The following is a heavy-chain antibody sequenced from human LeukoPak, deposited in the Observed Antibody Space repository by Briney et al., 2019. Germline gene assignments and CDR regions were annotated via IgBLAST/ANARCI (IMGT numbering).Heavy chain of an antibody. CDR3: ARNSLGNYYDSSGSVGAFDI. D-gene: IGHD3-22*01. Sequence: ASVKVSCKASGYTFTSYAMHWVRQAPGQRLEWMGWINAGNGNTKYSQEFQGRVTITRDTSASTAYMELSSLRSEDMAVYYCARNSLGNYYDSSGSVGAFDIWGQGTMVTVSS. V-gene: IGHV1-3*03. CDR2: INAGNGNT. J-gene: IGHJ3*02. CDR1: GYTFTSYA.